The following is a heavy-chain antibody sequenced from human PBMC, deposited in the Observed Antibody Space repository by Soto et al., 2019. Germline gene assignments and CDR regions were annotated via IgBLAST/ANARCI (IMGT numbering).Heavy chain of an antibody. J-gene: IGHJ5*01. D-gene: IGHD6-13*01. CDR1: GAFISGYY. V-gene: IGHV4-4*07. Sequence: SETLSLTCTVSGAFISGYYWSWIRQPAGKGLEWIGRIYTSGSTKYSPSLKSRATMSVDTSKKQFSLKLNSVTAADTAVYYCARESTVAGTDNWFDYWGQGXLVTVSS. CDR3: ARESTVAGTDNWFDY. CDR2: IYTSGST.